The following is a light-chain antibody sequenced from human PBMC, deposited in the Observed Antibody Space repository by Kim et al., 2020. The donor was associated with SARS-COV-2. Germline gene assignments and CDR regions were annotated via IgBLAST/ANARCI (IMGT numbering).Light chain of an antibody. J-gene: IGKJ1*01. CDR1: QSVLCSSNNHNY. V-gene: IGKV4-1*01. CDR3: QQYYSTPPT. Sequence: TINRKPSQSVLCSSNNHNYLAWNQQKPGQPPKLLIVWVSTRESGDPGRFSGSGSGTDFTLTISSRQAEDVAVYYCQQYYSTPPTFGQGTKVDIK. CDR2: WVS.